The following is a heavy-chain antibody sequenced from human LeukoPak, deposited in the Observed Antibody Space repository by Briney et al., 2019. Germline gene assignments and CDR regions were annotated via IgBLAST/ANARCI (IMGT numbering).Heavy chain of an antibody. J-gene: IGHJ4*02. CDR1: GNTFTSYY. CDR3: ARMGVSSGYPDY. D-gene: IGHD3-22*01. V-gene: IGHV1-46*01. Sequence: ASVKVSCKASGNTFTSYYMHWVRQAPGQGLEWMGIINPSGATTTYAHKFQGRVTMTRDTSTSTVYMELSSLRSEDTAMYYCARMGVSSGYPDYWGQGTLVTVSS. CDR2: INPSGATT.